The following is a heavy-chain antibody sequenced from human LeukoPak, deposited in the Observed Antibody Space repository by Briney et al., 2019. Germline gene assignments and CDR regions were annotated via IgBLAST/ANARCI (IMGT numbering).Heavy chain of an antibody. D-gene: IGHD4-23*01. Sequence: ASVKVSCKASVYTFTSSFMHWVRQASGQRLQWMGRINPSGGTTIYAQKFQGRVTMTRDTSTSTVYMELGSLRSEDTAVYYCARDRGGSAAFDIWGQGTMVTVSS. V-gene: IGHV1-46*01. CDR2: INPSGGTT. CDR3: ARDRGGSAAFDI. CDR1: VYTFTSSF. J-gene: IGHJ3*02.